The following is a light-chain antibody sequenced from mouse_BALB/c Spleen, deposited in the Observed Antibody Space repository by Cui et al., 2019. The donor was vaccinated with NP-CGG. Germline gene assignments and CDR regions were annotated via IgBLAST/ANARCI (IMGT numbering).Light chain of an antibody. CDR2: GTN. Sequence: QAVVTQDSALTTSPGETVTLTCLSSTGAVTTSNYANGVQEKPDHLFTGLIGGTNNRAPGVPARFSGSLIGDKAALTITGAQTEDEAIYFCALWYSNHWVFGGGTKLTVL. CDR1: TGAVTTSNY. CDR3: ALWYSNHWV. V-gene: IGLV1*01. J-gene: IGLJ1*01.